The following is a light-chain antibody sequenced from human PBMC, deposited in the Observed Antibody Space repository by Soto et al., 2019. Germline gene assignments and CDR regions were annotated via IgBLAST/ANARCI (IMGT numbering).Light chain of an antibody. CDR1: QGIDNY. CDR2: AAS. Sequence: DIKMTQSPSAMSASVGDRVTITCRASQGIDNYLAWFQQKPGKVPQRLIYAASTLQSGVPSRFSGSGSGTDFTLTISCLQSEDFATYYCQQYYSYPLTFGGGTKVDI. CDR3: QQYYSYPLT. V-gene: IGKV1-17*03. J-gene: IGKJ4*01.